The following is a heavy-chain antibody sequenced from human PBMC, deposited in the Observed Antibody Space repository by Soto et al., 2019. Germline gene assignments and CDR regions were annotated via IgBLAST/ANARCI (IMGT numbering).Heavy chain of an antibody. Sequence: GAPVKVSRKASGYTLTSYYIHRGRQAPGQRVEWMGIINPSGGSTSYAQKFQGRVTMTRDTSTSTVYMELSSLRSEDTAVYYCARDFRVNYYDSSGVLLLRYWGQGTLVTVSS. D-gene: IGHD3-22*01. CDR2: INPSGGST. J-gene: IGHJ4*02. V-gene: IGHV1-46*03. CDR3: ARDFRVNYYDSSGVLLLRY. CDR1: GYTLTSYY.